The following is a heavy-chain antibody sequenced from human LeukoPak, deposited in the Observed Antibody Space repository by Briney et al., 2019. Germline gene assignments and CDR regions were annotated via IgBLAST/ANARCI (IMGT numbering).Heavy chain of an antibody. CDR2: IRSSSSTV. Sequence: HPGGSLRLSCAASGFTFSNYGMNWVRQAPGKGLEWVSYIRSSSSTVYYADSVKGRFTISGDNAKNSLYLQMNSLRAEDTAVYYCAKRASGSGTSLYYFDYWGQGTLVTVSS. J-gene: IGHJ4*02. CDR3: AKRASGSGTSLYYFDY. CDR1: GFTFSNYG. V-gene: IGHV3-48*01. D-gene: IGHD3-10*01.